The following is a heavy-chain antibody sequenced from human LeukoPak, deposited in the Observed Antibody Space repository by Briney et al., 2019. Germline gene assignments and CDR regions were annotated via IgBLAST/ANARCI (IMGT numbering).Heavy chain of an antibody. V-gene: IGHV4-34*01. Sequence: PSETLSLTCAAYGGSFSGYYWSWIRQPPGEGLEWIGEINHSGSTNYNPSLKSRVTISVDTSKNQFSLKLSSVTAADTAVYYCARRGYSGYDFRGYYYYMDVWGKGTTVTISS. CDR3: ARRGYSGYDFRGYYYYMDV. CDR2: INHSGST. CDR1: GGSFSGYY. D-gene: IGHD5-12*01. J-gene: IGHJ6*03.